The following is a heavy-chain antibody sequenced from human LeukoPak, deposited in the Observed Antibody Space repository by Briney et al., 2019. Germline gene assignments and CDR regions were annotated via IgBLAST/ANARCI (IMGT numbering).Heavy chain of an antibody. D-gene: IGHD6-19*01. V-gene: IGHV3-23*01. CDR2: ISGSGGST. CDR1: GFTFSSYA. J-gene: IGHJ4*02. CDR3: AKDITRIAVAGNFY. Sequence: GGSLRLSCAASGFTFSSYAMSWVRQAPGKGLEWDSAISGSGGSTYYADSVKGRFTISRDNSKNTLYLQMNSLRAEDTAVYYCAKDITRIAVAGNFYWGQGTLVTVSS.